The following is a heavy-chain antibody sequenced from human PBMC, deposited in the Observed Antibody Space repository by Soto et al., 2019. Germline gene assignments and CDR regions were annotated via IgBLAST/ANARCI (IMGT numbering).Heavy chain of an antibody. CDR2: IYGKDDK. CDR3: AHRLGVAMAGKSLAFDY. J-gene: IGHJ4*02. V-gene: IGHV2-5*01. D-gene: IGHD6-19*01. Sequence: SGPTLVNPTQTLTLTCTFSGFSLRDSAVGVGWIRQPPGKALEWLALIYGKDDKRYSPRLKSRLTITTDTSKNQVVLTMTNMAPVDTGTYYCAHRLGVAMAGKSLAFDYWGQGTLVTVSS. CDR1: GFSLRDSAVG.